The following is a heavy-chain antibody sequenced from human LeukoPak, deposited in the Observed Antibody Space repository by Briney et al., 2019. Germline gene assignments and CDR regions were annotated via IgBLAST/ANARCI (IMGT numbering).Heavy chain of an antibody. Sequence: SVKVSCKASGGTFSSYAISWVRQAPGQGLEWMAGIIPIFATTNYAQEFQGRVSLTADESTSTVYMELSSLRYDDTAVYYCARGPPLTFDHTPEGYYHYYMDVWGEGTTVTISS. J-gene: IGHJ6*03. CDR3: ARGPPLTFDHTPEGYYHYYMDV. V-gene: IGHV1-69*13. CDR1: GGTFSSYA. D-gene: IGHD1-14*01. CDR2: IIPIFATT.